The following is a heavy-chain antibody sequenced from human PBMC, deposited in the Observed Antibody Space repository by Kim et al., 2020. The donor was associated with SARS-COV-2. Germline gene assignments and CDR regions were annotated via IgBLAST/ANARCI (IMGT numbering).Heavy chain of an antibody. CDR1: GYTFTSYG. J-gene: IGHJ4*02. CDR2: ISAYNGNT. CDR3: ARAPPGPFTGELDY. D-gene: IGHD7-27*01. V-gene: IGHV1-18*01. Sequence: ASVKVSCKASGYTFTSYGISWVRQAPGQGLEWMGWISAYNGNTNFAQKLQGRVTMTTDTSTSTAYMELRSLRSDDTAVYYCARAPPGPFTGELDYWGQGTLVTVSS.